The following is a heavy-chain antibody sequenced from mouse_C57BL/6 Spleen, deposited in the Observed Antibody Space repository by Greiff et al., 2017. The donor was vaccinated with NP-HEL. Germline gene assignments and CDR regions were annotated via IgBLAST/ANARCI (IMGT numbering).Heavy chain of an antibody. CDR2: INPNNGGT. J-gene: IGHJ2*01. CDR1: GYTFTDYN. CDR3: ARLGRDYCSPYFDY. V-gene: IGHV1-18*01. D-gene: IGHD1-1*01. Sequence: VQLQQSGPELVKPGASVKIPCKASGYTFTDYNMDWVKQSHGKSLEWIGDINPNNGGTIYNQKFKGNATLTVDKSSSTAYMELRSLTSEDTAVYYCARLGRDYCSPYFDYWGQGTTLTVSS.